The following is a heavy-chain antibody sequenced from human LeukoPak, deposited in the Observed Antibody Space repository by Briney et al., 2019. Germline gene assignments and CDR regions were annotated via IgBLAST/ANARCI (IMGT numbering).Heavy chain of an antibody. CDR1: GYSFTAAYN. Sequence: GASLKVSCKASGYSFTAAYNIHWLRQAPGQGPEFMGWINPNSGDTRYAQKFQGRVTVTRDTVISTAYMELNSLTSDDTAVYYCARDPRGTYDYWGQGTLVTVSS. D-gene: IGHD5-12*01. V-gene: IGHV1-2*02. J-gene: IGHJ4*02. CDR2: INPNSGDT. CDR3: ARDPRGTYDY.